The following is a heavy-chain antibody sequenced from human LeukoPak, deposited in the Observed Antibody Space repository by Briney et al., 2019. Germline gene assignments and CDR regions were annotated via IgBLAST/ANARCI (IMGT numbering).Heavy chain of an antibody. Sequence: GASVKVSCKASGYTFTSYGISWVRQAPGQGLEWMGWISAYNGNTNYAQKLQGRVTMTTDTSTSTAYMELRSLRSDDTAVCYCARDRPYDSSGYRDYYYMDVWGKGTTVTVSS. CDR1: GYTFTSYG. J-gene: IGHJ6*03. D-gene: IGHD3-22*01. CDR3: ARDRPYDSSGYRDYYYMDV. V-gene: IGHV1-18*01. CDR2: ISAYNGNT.